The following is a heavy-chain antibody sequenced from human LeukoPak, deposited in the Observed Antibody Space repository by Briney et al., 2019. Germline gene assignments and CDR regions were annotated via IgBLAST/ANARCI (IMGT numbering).Heavy chain of an antibody. V-gene: IGHV1-2*06. Sequence: ASVKVSCTASGYTFTGYYRHWVRQAPGQGLEWMGRINPNSGGTNYAQKFQGRVTMTRDTSISTAYMELSRLRSDDTAVYYCARSWRRIVGATTFPFDYWGQGTLVTVFS. D-gene: IGHD1-26*01. CDR3: ARSWRRIVGATTFPFDY. CDR1: GYTFTGYY. J-gene: IGHJ4*02. CDR2: INPNSGGT.